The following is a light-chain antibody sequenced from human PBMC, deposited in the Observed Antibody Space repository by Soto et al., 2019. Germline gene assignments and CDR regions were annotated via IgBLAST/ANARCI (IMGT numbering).Light chain of an antibody. CDR2: EVS. J-gene: IGLJ1*01. CDR1: SRDVGASTY. CDR3: SSDTTSNLYV. V-gene: IGLV2-14*01. Sequence: QSVLTQPASVSGSPGQSITISCTGTSRDVGASTYVSWYQQHPGKAPKVVLYEVSTRPSGVSDRFSSSKSGNTASLTISGLQAEDEADYYCSSDTTSNLYVFXTGTKVTVL.